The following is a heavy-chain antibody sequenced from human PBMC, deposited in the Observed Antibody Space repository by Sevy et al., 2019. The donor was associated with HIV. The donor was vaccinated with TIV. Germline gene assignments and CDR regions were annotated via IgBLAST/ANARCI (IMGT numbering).Heavy chain of an antibody. Sequence: SETLSLTCTVSGGSISSYYWSWIRQPPGKGLEWIGYIYYSGSTNYNPSLKSRVTISVDTSKNQFSLKLISVTAADTAVYYCARGIALTAVTAIPYFDYWGQGTLVTVSS. J-gene: IGHJ4*02. CDR2: IYYSGST. CDR1: GGSISSYY. V-gene: IGHV4-59*01. CDR3: ARGIALTAVTAIPYFDY. D-gene: IGHD2-21*02.